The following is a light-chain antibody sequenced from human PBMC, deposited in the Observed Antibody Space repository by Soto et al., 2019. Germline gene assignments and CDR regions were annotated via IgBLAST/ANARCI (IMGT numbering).Light chain of an antibody. CDR3: MQARQTPMYT. CDR1: QSLLHSNGYDY. V-gene: IGKV2-28*01. CDR2: LGS. Sequence: DIVMTQSPLSLPVTPGEPASISCRSSQSLLHSNGYDYLDWYLQKPGQPQQLLIYLGSNRASGVPDRFSGGGSGTDFTLKISRAEGADVGVYYCMQARQTPMYTFGHGTKLEIK. J-gene: IGKJ2*01.